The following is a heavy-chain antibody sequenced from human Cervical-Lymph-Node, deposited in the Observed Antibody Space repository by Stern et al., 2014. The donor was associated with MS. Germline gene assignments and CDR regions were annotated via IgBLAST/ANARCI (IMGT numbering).Heavy chain of an antibody. D-gene: IGHD3-10*01. CDR3: ALIVRGVLKN. CDR1: GFSLSTTGVG. CDR2: IYWDDDK. V-gene: IGHV2-5*02. Sequence: QITLKESGPTLVKPTQTLTLTCTFSGFSLSTTGVGVGWIRQPPGKAPEGLALIYWDDDKRDSPSLRSRLTITKDTSKSQVVLTMSNMDPVGTGTHYCALIVRGVLKNWGQGTLVTVSS. J-gene: IGHJ4*02.